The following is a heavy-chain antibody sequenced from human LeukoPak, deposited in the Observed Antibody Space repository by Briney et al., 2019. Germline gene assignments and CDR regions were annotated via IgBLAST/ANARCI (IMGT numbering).Heavy chain of an antibody. CDR3: AAERAWSGYYYYYYGMDV. Sequence: TSVTVSCKASGFTFTSSAMQWVRQARGQRLEWIGWIVVGSGNTNYAQKFQERVTITRDMSTSTAYMELSSLRSEDTAVYYCAAERAWSGYYYYYYGMDVWGQGTTVTVSS. CDR1: GFTFTSSA. CDR2: IVVGSGNT. V-gene: IGHV1-58*02. D-gene: IGHD3-10*01. J-gene: IGHJ6*02.